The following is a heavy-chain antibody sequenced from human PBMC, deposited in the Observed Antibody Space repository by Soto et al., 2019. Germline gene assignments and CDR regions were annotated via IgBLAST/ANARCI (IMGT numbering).Heavy chain of an antibody. CDR1: GYSVSSSDYY. J-gene: IGHJ6*02. D-gene: IGHD3-10*01. V-gene: IGHV4-61*08. Sequence: PSETLSLTCSVSGYSVSSSDYYWAWIRQPPGKGLEWIGHISHSGSTNYNPSLKSRVTISVDTSKRQFSLKLSSVTAADTAVYYCAREARGVISGMDVWGQGTTVTVSS. CDR2: ISHSGST. CDR3: AREARGVISGMDV.